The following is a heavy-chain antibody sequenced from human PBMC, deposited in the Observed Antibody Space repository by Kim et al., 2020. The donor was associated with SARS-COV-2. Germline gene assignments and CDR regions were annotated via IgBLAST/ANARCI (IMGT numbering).Heavy chain of an antibody. D-gene: IGHD3-22*01. CDR1: GGSMSSYY. J-gene: IGHJ2*01. Sequence: SETLSLTCTVSGGSMSSYYWNWIRQPPGKGLEWIGYIDDSGNTKYNPSLTSRVTMSVDTSKNQFSLKLSSVTAADTAISYFARRDRSTSWYFDLWGRAT. CDR3: ARRDRSTSWYFDL. CDR2: IDDSGNT. V-gene: IGHV4-59*01.